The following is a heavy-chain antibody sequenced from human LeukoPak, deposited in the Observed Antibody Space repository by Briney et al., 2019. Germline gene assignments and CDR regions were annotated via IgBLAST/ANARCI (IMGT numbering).Heavy chain of an antibody. CDR3: ARVEYSSSRYYFDC. CDR1: GGSFSGYY. J-gene: IGHJ4*02. CDR2: INHSGST. D-gene: IGHD6-13*01. V-gene: IGHV4-34*01. Sequence: SETLSLTCAVYGGSFSGYYWSWIRQPPGKGLEWIGEINHSGSTNYNPSLKSRVTISVDTSKNQFSLKLSSVTAADTAVYYCARVEYSSSRYYFDCWGQGTLVTVSS.